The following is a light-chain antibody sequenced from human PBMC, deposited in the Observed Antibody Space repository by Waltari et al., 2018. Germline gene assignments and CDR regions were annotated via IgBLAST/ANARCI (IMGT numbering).Light chain of an antibody. Sequence: DIVMTQSPDSLGVSLGERATINCKSSQSLLFSSNNKNYLAWYQQRPGQPPKLLIYWASTRESGVPDRFTGSGSGTDFTLTISSLQAEDVAVYYSQQYYNIPQTFGPGTTVDIK. V-gene: IGKV4-1*01. CDR3: QQYYNIPQT. J-gene: IGKJ3*01. CDR1: QSLLFSSNNKNY. CDR2: WAS.